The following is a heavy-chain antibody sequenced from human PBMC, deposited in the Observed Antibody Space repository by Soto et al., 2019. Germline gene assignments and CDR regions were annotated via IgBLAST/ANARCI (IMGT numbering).Heavy chain of an antibody. V-gene: IGHV1-18*01. CDR3: ARDSLGAPGSYSY. CDR1: GYTFTSFA. CDR2: IGTNNGNT. Sequence: ASVKVSCKASGYTFTSFAISWVRQAPGQGPEWMGCIGTNNGNTHYAQNFQGRVTMATDTSTSTASMELRSLRSDDTAVYYCARDSLGAPGSYSYWGLGTLVTVSS. D-gene: IGHD3-16*01. J-gene: IGHJ4*02.